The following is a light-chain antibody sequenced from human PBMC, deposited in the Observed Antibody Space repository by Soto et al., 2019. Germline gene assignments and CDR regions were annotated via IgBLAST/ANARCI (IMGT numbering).Light chain of an antibody. J-gene: IGKJ1*01. Sequence: EIVLTQSPGTLSLSPGERATLSCRASQSFNSIYLAWYQQKPGQAPRLLIYGASSRATGIPDRFSGSGSGTDFTLTISRLEPEDFAVYYCHQYDSWTFGQGTNVEIK. V-gene: IGKV3-20*01. CDR1: QSFNSIY. CDR3: HQYDSWT. CDR2: GAS.